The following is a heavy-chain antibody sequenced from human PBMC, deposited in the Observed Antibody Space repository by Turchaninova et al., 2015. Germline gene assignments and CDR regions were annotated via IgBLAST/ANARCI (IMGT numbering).Heavy chain of an antibody. J-gene: IGHJ5*02. D-gene: IGHD1-26*01. CDR2: IYHSGRTFHSGDT. CDR3: ARASGRYPWFDP. V-gene: IGHV4-38-2*01. CDR1: GFPISSGFD. Sequence: QVQLQESGPGLFKSSETLSLTCAVPGFPISSGFDGGWSRRPPGKGLGWIASIYHSGRTFHSGDTYYNPSLRSRVTISADTSKNQFSLKMTSLTAADTATYYCARASGRYPWFDPWGQGALVTVSS.